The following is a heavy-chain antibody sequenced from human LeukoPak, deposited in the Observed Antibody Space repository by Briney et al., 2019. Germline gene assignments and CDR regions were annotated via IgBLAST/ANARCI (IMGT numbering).Heavy chain of an antibody. CDR3: ARESPLNYDFWSGYYIKDAFDI. J-gene: IGHJ3*02. CDR1: GFTFSTYW. Sequence: SGGSLRLSCAASGFTFSTYWVSWIRQPPGKGLEWIGEINHSGSTNYNPSLKSRVTISVDTSKNQFSLKLSSVTAADTAVYYCARESPLNYDFWSGYYIKDAFDIWGQGTMVTVSS. V-gene: IGHV4-34*01. CDR2: INHSGST. D-gene: IGHD3-3*01.